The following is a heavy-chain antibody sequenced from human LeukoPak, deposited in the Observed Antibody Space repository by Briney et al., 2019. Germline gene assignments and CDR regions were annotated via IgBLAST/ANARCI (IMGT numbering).Heavy chain of an antibody. V-gene: IGHV1-8*01. J-gene: IGHJ4*02. CDR1: GYTFTSYD. Sequence: GASVKVSCKASGYTFTSYDINWVRQATGQGLEWMGWMNPNSGNTGYAQKFQGRVTTTRNTSISTAYMELSSLRSEDTAVYYCARGGRIRVRGVITYYFDYWGQGTLVTVSS. CDR3: ARGGRIRVRGVITYYFDY. CDR2: MNPNSGNT. D-gene: IGHD3-10*01.